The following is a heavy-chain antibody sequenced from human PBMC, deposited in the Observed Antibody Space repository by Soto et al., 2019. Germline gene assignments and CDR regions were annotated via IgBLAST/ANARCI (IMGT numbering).Heavy chain of an antibody. J-gene: IGHJ4*02. CDR2: LSYDGSDK. D-gene: IGHD3-16*01. CDR1: GFTFSSYG. Sequence: PGGSLRLSCAASGFTFSSYGMHWVRQAPGKGLEWVAVLSYDGSDKYYADSVKGRFTISRDNSKNTLYLQMNSLRAEDTAVYYCAKGGPGPLLDYWGQGTLVTVS. CDR3: AKGGPGPLLDY. V-gene: IGHV3-30*18.